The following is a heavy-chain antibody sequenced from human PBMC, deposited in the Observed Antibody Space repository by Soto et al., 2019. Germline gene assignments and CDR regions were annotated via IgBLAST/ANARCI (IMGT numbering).Heavy chain of an antibody. Sequence: SETLSLTCTVSGGSISSGGYYWSWIRQHPGKGLEWIGYIYYSGSTYYNPSLKSRVTISVDTSKNQFSLKLSSVTAADTAVYYCARDRGHIVVVNDAFDIWGQGTMVTVSS. CDR2: IYYSGST. V-gene: IGHV4-31*03. CDR3: ARDRGHIVVVNDAFDI. CDR1: GGSISSGGYY. D-gene: IGHD2-21*01. J-gene: IGHJ3*02.